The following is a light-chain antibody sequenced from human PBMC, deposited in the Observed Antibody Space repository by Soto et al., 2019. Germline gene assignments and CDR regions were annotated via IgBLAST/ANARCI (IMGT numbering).Light chain of an antibody. J-gene: IGKJ5*01. CDR2: GAK. CDR1: QAISKY. V-gene: IGKV1-39*01. CDR3: QQCHATPLT. Sequence: DIQMTQSPSFLSASVGDRVTITCRASQAISKYLNWYQQRPGKAPNLLIFGAKTLQSGVPSRFSGSGYGTDFTLTITTLQPEDVGIDYCQQCHATPLTFGQGTRLDI.